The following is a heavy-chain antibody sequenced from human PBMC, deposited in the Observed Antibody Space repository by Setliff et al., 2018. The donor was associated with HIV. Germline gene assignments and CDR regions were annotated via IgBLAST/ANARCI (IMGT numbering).Heavy chain of an antibody. J-gene: IGHJ4*02. D-gene: IGHD3-22*01. V-gene: IGHV1-18*01. CDR2: ISAYNGNT. CDR3: ARNAAGATSYYDSSGYSDLDY. Sequence: ASVKVSCKASGYTFSTYDITWVRQAPGQGLEWMGWISAYNGNTNYAQKLQGRVTMTTDTSTSTAYMELSSLISDDTAVYYCARNAAGATSYYDSSGYSDLDYWGEGTLVTVSS. CDR1: GYTFSTYD.